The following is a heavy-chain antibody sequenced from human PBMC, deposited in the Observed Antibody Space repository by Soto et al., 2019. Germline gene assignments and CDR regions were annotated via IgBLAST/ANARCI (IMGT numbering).Heavy chain of an antibody. CDR3: ARNGGPLGSYYYGMDV. CDR2: IIPIFGTA. V-gene: IGHV1-69*12. Sequence: QVQLVQSGAEVKKPGSSVKVSCKASGGTFSSYAISWVRQAPGQGLEWMGGIIPIFGTANYAQKFQGRGTITAXXXTXXAYMELSSLRSEDTAVYYCARNGGPLGSYYYGMDVWGQGTTVTVSS. D-gene: IGHD3-16*01. J-gene: IGHJ6*02. CDR1: GGTFSSYA.